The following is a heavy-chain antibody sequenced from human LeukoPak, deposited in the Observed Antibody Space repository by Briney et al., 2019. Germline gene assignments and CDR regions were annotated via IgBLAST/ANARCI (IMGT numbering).Heavy chain of an antibody. Sequence: SETLSPTCTVSGGSITMYYWTWIRQPPGKGLEWIGYVDHTVTTNFNPSLNGRVSISRDTSKNFFSLRLRSVTAADTAVYFCARGRVSSSTWYSTYYYFFYMDFWGKGTTVTVSS. CDR3: ARGRVSSSTWYSTYYYFFYMDF. D-gene: IGHD4-11*01. J-gene: IGHJ6*03. V-gene: IGHV4-59*01. CDR2: VDHTVTT. CDR1: GGSITMYY.